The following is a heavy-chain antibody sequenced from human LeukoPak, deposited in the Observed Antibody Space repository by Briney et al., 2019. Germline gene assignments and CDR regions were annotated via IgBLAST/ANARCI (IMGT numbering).Heavy chain of an antibody. Sequence: SETLSLTCTVSGASISSYYWSWIRQPPGKELEWIGYIYYSGNTNYNPSLKSRVTISLDSSKNQFSLRLTSVTAADTAVYYCARQEYGGNSGFDYWGRGILVTVSS. CDR1: GASISSYY. CDR3: ARQEYGGNSGFDY. CDR2: IYYSGNT. D-gene: IGHD4-23*01. V-gene: IGHV4-59*01. J-gene: IGHJ4*02.